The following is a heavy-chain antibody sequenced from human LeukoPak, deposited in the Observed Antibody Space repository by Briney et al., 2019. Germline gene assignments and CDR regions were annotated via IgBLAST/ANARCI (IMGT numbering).Heavy chain of an antibody. J-gene: IGHJ5*02. Sequence: SETLSLTCTVSGGSISSYYWSWIRQPPGKGLEWIGYIYYSGSANYNPSLKSRATISVDTSKNQFSLKLSSVTAADTAVYYCARQDSSKAGDWFDPWGQGTLVTVSS. D-gene: IGHD6-13*01. CDR2: IYYSGSA. CDR1: GGSISSYY. CDR3: ARQDSSKAGDWFDP. V-gene: IGHV4-59*08.